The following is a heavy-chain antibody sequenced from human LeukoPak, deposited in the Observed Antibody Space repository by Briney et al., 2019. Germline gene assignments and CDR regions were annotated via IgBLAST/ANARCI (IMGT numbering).Heavy chain of an antibody. J-gene: IGHJ6*03. D-gene: IGHD3-9*01. Sequence: SETLSLTCTVSGGPISSYHWSWIRQPPGKGLEWIGYIYYSGSTNYNPSLKSRVTISVDTSKNQFSLKLSSVTAADTAVYYCARHSWGSDWLDYYYMDVCGKGTTVTVSS. CDR2: IYYSGST. CDR1: GGPISSYH. V-gene: IGHV4-59*08. CDR3: ARHSWGSDWLDYYYMDV.